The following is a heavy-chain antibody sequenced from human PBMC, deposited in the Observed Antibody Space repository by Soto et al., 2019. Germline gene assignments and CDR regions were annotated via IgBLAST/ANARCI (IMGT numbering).Heavy chain of an antibody. J-gene: IGHJ6*02. Sequence: SETLSLTCTVSGGSISSYYWSWIRQPAGKGLEWIGRIYTSGSTNYNPSPKSRVTMSVDTSKNQFSLKLSSVTAADTAVYYCARDGRAAAGNYYYYYGMDVWGQGTTVTVSS. CDR2: IYTSGST. D-gene: IGHD6-13*01. CDR1: GGSISSYY. CDR3: ARDGRAAAGNYYYYYGMDV. V-gene: IGHV4-4*07.